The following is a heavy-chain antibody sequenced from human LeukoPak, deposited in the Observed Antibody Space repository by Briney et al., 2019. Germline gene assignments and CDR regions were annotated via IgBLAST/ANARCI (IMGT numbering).Heavy chain of an antibody. V-gene: IGHV4-31*03. D-gene: IGHD4-17*01. CDR2: IYYTGST. J-gene: IGHJ4*02. CDR1: GGSISSGGYY. Sequence: SQTLSLTCTVSGGSISSGGYYWNWIRQHPGKGLEWVGYIYYTGSTYYNPSLKGRFSMSVDTSKNHFSLKLRSVNVAVTAVYYCVRSGLCLRGTTAFDSWGLGTLVTVSP. CDR3: VRSGLCLRGTTAFDS.